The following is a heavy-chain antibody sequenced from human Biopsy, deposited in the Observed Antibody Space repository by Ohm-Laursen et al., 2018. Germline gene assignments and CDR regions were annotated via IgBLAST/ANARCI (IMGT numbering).Heavy chain of an antibody. CDR2: IYNTETT. Sequence: SDTLSLTCTVSGGSISSSTTYYWAWPRQPPGKGLEWIGSIYNTETTFYNPSLKSRVTISFDTSPNQFSLKVSSVTAADTALYFCARHPTGFWFDPWGHGTLVTVSS. CDR3: ARHPTGFWFDP. J-gene: IGHJ5*02. CDR1: GGSISSSTTYY. V-gene: IGHV4-39*01.